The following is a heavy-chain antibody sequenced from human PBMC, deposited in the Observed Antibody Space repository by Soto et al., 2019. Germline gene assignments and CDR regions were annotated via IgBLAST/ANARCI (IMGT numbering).Heavy chain of an antibody. Sequence: ASVKVSCKASGFTFTSSAVQWVRQARGQRLEWIGWVVVGSGNTNYAQKFQERVTITRDMSTSTAYMELSSLRSEDTAVYYCAADGGDSSSSLLLYYYYYGMDVWGQATTVTVSS. CDR3: AADGGDSSSSLLLYYYYYGMDV. J-gene: IGHJ6*02. CDR2: VVVGSGNT. CDR1: GFTFTSSA. D-gene: IGHD6-6*01. V-gene: IGHV1-58*01.